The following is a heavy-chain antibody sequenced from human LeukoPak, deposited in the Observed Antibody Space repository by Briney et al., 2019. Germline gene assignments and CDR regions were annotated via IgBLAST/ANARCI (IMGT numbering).Heavy chain of an antibody. CDR1: GFTVSSNY. CDR3: ARDAYGSGSYLIDY. D-gene: IGHD3-10*01. V-gene: IGHV3-66*01. J-gene: IGHJ4*02. Sequence: GSLRLSCAASGFTVSSNYMSWVRQAPGKGLEWVSVIYSGGSTYYADSVKGRFTISRDNSKNTLYLQMNSLRAEDTAVYYCARDAYGSGSYLIDYWGQGTLDTVSS. CDR2: IYSGGST.